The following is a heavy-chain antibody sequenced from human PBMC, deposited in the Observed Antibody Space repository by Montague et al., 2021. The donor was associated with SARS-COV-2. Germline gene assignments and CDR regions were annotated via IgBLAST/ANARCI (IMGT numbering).Heavy chain of an antibody. J-gene: IGHJ4*02. Sequence: CAISGDSVSSNTAAWNWIRQSPSRGLEWLGRTYYRSKWYYDYAVSVKSRMTISPDTPKNQFSLQLSSVTPEDRAVCYCARDPRYSLSWSFDYWGQGTLVTVPS. V-gene: IGHV6-1*01. CDR3: ARDPRYSLSWSFDY. CDR2: TYYRSKWYY. CDR1: GDSVSSNTAA. D-gene: IGHD6-13*01.